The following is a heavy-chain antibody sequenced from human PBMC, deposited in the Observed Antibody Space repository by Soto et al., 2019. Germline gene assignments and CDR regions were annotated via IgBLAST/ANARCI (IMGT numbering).Heavy chain of an antibody. Sequence: GASVKVSCKASGYTFTSYYMHWVRQAPGQGLEWMGIINPSGGSTSYAQKFQGRVTMTRDTSTSTVYMELSSLRSEDTAVYYCARDPYNPLASTLWFDPWGQGTLVTVSS. J-gene: IGHJ5*02. CDR2: INPSGGST. V-gene: IGHV1-46*01. D-gene: IGHD6-19*01. CDR1: GYTFTSYY. CDR3: ARDPYNPLASTLWFDP.